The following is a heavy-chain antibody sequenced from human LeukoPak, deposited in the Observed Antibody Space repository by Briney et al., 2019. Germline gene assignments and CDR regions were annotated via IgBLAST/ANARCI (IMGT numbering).Heavy chain of an antibody. D-gene: IGHD4-23*01. CDR3: ARVVKDYGGNSGWFDP. J-gene: IGHJ5*02. V-gene: IGHV4-59*01. CDR1: GDSIRSYH. Sequence: SEALSLTCSVHGDSIRSYHWTTIRQTPAKGLERIGHFYYSGSTNYSPSVESRVTISVDTPKNQFSLKLSSVTAADTAVYYCARVVKDYGGNSGWFDPWGQGTPVTVSS. CDR2: FYYSGST.